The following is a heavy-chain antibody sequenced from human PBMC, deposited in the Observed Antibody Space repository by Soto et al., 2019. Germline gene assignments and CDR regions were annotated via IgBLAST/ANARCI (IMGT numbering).Heavy chain of an antibody. CDR1: GGSISSGGYY. Sequence: QVQLQESGPGLVKPSQTLSLTCTVSGGSISSGGYYWSWIRQHPGKGLEWIGYIYYSGSTYYNPSLKSRFTTSVDTSKNQFSLKLISVTAADRPALDCARLLSFGEKIFHYWGQGTLVTVSS. V-gene: IGHV4-31*03. CDR2: IYYSGST. D-gene: IGHD3-10*01. J-gene: IGHJ4*02. CDR3: ARLLSFGEKIFHY.